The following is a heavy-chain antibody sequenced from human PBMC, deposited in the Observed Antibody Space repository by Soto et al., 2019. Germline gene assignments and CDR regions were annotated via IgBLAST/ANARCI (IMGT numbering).Heavy chain of an antibody. CDR3: ARGVPRYPKDY. CDR1: GFTVSSNY. J-gene: IGHJ4*02. Sequence: EVQLVETGGGLIQPGGSLRLSCAASGFTVSSNYMSWVRQAPGKGLEWVSVIYSSGSTYYGDSVKGRFTISRDNSKNTVYLQMNSLRAEDTAVYYCARGVPRYPKDYWGQGTLVTVSS. D-gene: IGHD1-1*01. CDR2: IYSSGST. V-gene: IGHV3-53*02.